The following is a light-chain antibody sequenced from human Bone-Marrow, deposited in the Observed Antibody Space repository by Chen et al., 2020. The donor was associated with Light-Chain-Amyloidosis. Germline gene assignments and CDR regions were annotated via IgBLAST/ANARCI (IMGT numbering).Light chain of an antibody. J-gene: IGLJ1*01. V-gene: IGLV2-14*01. CDR3: SSYTIANTLV. CDR2: EVT. Sequence: QSALTQPASVSGSPGQSLPIPSTGTSSAVGGGNHGSLYQQTPDKAPKLMIYEVTNRPSWLPDRFSGSKSDNTASLTHSRLQPEDDADFLFSSYTIANTLVFGSGTRVTVL. CDR1: SSAVGGGNH.